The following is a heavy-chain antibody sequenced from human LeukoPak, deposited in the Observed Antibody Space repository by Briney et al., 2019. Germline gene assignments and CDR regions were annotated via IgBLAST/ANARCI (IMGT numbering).Heavy chain of an antibody. V-gene: IGHV3-23*01. CDR1: GFTFSSYA. CDR2: ISGTVTST. D-gene: IGHD3-3*01. CDR3: AKFSSMFYDFWSGYSTNHYFDS. Sequence: VWSLRLSCAASGFTFSSYAMSWVRQAPGKGLEWVSAISGTVTSTYYADSVKGRFTISRDNSKNTMYLQMNSLRAEATAVYYWAKFSSMFYDFWSGYSTNHYFDSWGQGTLVSVSS. J-gene: IGHJ4*02.